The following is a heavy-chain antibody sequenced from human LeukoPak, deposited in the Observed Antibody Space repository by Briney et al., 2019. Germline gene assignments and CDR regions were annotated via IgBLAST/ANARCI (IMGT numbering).Heavy chain of an antibody. J-gene: IGHJ4*02. CDR2: IYWNDDK. CDR1: GFSLSTSGVG. CDR3: AHTFYDFWSGYTNFDY. D-gene: IGHD3-3*01. V-gene: IGHV2-5*01. Sequence: SGPTLVKPTQTLTLTCTFSGFSLSTSGVGVGWIRQPPGKALEWLALIYWNDDKRYSPSLKSRLTITKDTSKNQVVLTMTNMDPVDTATYYCAHTFYDFWSGYTNFDYWGQGTLVTVSS.